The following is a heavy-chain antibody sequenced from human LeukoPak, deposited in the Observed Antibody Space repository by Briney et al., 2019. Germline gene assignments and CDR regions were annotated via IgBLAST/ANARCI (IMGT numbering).Heavy chain of an antibody. V-gene: IGHV3-15*01. CDR2: IKSKTGGGTT. D-gene: IGHD2-21*02. J-gene: IGHJ4*02. Sequence: GGSLRLSCAASGFTFSNAWMSWVRQAPGKGLEWVGRIKSKTGGGTTDYAAPVKGRFTISRDDSKNTLYLQMNSLKTEDTAVYYCTTVFGVVTAENPFDYWGQGTLVTVSS. CDR1: GFTFSNAW. CDR3: TTVFGVVTAENPFDY.